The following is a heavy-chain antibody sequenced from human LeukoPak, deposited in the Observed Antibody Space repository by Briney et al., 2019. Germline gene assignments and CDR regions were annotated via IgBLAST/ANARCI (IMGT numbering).Heavy chain of an antibody. V-gene: IGHV3-53*01. CDR2: IDRGGST. CDR3: ARDEVDSSGYYISDSPFDY. D-gene: IGHD3-22*01. CDR1: GFTVSSNY. Sequence: PGGSLRLSCAASGFTVSSNYMSWVRQAPGKGLEWVSVIDRGGSTYYADSVKGRFTISRDNSKNTLYLQMNSLRAEDTAVYYCARDEVDSSGYYISDSPFDYWGQGTLVTVSS. J-gene: IGHJ4*02.